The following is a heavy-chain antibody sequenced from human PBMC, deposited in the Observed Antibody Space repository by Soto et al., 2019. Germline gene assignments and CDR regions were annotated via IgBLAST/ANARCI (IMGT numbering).Heavy chain of an antibody. CDR1: GFTFSSHA. D-gene: IGHD3-10*01. V-gene: IGHV3-48*02. CDR3: ARRITMVRGPYYYYALDV. J-gene: IGHJ6*02. Sequence: TGGSLIISCTASGFTFSSHAMNWVRQAPGEGLEWLSYITSTSSTKSYADSVKGRFTISRDNAKNSLYLQMNSLRDEDTAVYYCARRITMVRGPYYYYALDVWGQGTTVTVSS. CDR2: ITSTSSTK.